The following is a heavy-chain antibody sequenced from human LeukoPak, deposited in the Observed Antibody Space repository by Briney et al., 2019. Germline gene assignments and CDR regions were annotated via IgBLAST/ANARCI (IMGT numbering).Heavy chain of an antibody. D-gene: IGHD4-17*01. J-gene: IGHJ4*02. CDR3: VRGFDYGFHF. CDR2: MQNDGSEQ. Sequence: GGSLRLSCAASGFSISRSAMDWVRHAPGKGLEWVAFMQNDGSEQWYADSVKDRVIISRDISKNTLHLQMNSLRIEDTAIYYCVRGFDYGFHFWGQGTLASVSS. CDR1: GFSISRSA. V-gene: IGHV3-30*02.